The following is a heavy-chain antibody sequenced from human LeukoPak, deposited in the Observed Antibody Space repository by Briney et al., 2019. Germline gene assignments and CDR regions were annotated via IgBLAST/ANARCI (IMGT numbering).Heavy chain of an antibody. J-gene: IGHJ3*02. Sequence: SETLSHTCAVYGGSFSGYYWSWIRQPPGKGLEWIGEINHSGSTNYNPSLKSRVTISVDTSKNQFSLKLSSVTAADTAVYYCASLSSGWYENAFDIWGQGTMVTVSS. CDR3: ASLSSGWYENAFDI. CDR1: GGSFSGYY. CDR2: INHSGST. D-gene: IGHD6-19*01. V-gene: IGHV4-34*01.